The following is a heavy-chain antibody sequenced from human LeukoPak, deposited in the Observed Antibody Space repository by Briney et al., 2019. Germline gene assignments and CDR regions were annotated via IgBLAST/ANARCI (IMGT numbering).Heavy chain of an antibody. CDR2: IYSGGST. CDR1: GFTVSSNY. D-gene: IGHD3-9*01. V-gene: IGHV3-53*01. CDR3: ARVSYDILTDY. Sequence: GGSLRLSCAASGFTVSSNYMSWVRQAPGKGLEWVSVIYSGGSTYYADSVKGRFTISRDNSKNTLYLQMNSLRAEDTAVYYCARVSYDILTDYWGQGTLVTVSS. J-gene: IGHJ4*02.